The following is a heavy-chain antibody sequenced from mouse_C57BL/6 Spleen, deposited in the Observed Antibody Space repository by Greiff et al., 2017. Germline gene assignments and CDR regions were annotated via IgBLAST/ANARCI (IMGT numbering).Heavy chain of an antibody. CDR1: GYTFTSYW. J-gene: IGHJ4*01. Sequence: VQLQQPGAELVKPGASVKMSCKASGYTFTSYWITWVKQRPGQGLEWIGDIYPGSGSTNYNEKFKSKATLTVDTSSSTAYMQLSILTSEDSAVYYCAKDDGSSPYYYAMDYWGQGTSVTVSS. D-gene: IGHD1-1*01. V-gene: IGHV1-55*01. CDR3: AKDDGSSPYYYAMDY. CDR2: IYPGSGST.